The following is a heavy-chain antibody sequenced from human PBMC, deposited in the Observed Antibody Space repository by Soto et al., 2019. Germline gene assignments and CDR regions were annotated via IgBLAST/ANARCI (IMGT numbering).Heavy chain of an antibody. CDR3: ARHNYGSGSTYFDY. CDR2: IYYSGST. CDR1: GGSISGYY. J-gene: IGHJ4*02. Sequence: SETLSLTCTVSGGSISGYYWRWIRQPPGKGLEWIGYIYYSGSTNYNPSLKSRVTISVDTSKNQFSLKLNSMTAADTAVYYCARHNYGSGSTYFDYWGRGTLVTVSS. V-gene: IGHV4-59*08. D-gene: IGHD3-10*01.